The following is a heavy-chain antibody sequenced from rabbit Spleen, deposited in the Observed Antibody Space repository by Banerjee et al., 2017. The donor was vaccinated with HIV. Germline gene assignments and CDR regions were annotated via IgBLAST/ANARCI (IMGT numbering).Heavy chain of an antibody. V-gene: IGHV1S45*01. CDR1: GFSFSDRDV. CDR2: IHGGNGDTT. CDR3: ARSDGNIYWGFDP. D-gene: IGHD5-1*01. J-gene: IGHJ2*01. Sequence: QEQLEESGGGLVKPGGSLTFTCEASGFSFSDRDVMCWVRQAPGKGLEWIACIHGGNGDTTYYARWAKGRFTISKTSSTTVTLQKTRLTAADTATYFWARSDGNIYWGFDPWGPGTLVTVS.